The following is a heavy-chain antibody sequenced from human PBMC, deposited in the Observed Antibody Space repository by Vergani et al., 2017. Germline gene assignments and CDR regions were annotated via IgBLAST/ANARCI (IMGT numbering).Heavy chain of an antibody. CDR2: INPNSGGT. D-gene: IGHD2-2*02. V-gene: IGHV1-2*02. J-gene: IGHJ4*02. CDR1: GYTFTGYY. CDR3: ARVGPYCSSTSCYTLDY. Sequence: QVQLVQSGAEVKKPGASVKVSCKASGYTFTGYYMHWVRQAPGQGLEWMGWINPNSGGTNYAQKFQGRVTMTRDTSISTAYMELGRLRSDDTAVYYCARVGPYCSSTSCYTLDYWGQGTLVTVSS.